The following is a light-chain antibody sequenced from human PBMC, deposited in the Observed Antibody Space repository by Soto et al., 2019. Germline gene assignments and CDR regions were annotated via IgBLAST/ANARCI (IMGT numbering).Light chain of an antibody. V-gene: IGKV3D-15*01. J-gene: IGKJ4*01. CDR1: QSVDSH. CDR2: GAC. CDR3: QQYNNWPVT. Sequence: DIVMTQSPASLSVCPGEASRLXCRASQSVDSHVAWYQQKVGQTPRPLIPGACPRATGTAPRFSGSGSATEFTLPISGRQSEDFATYYGQQYNNWPVTFGGGTKVEI.